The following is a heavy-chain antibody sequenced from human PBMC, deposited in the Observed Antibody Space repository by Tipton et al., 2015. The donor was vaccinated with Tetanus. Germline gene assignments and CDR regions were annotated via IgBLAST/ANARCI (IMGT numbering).Heavy chain of an antibody. V-gene: IGHV5-51*01. CDR3: ARAHCTDGVCNFDF. J-gene: IGHJ4*02. D-gene: IGHD2-8*01. Sequence: QLVQSGGEVKKPGESLKISCKGSGYIFNNYWIGWVRQKPGKGLEWMGIIYPGHSDTRYSPSFQGQVTISVDKSINTAYLQWSSLKASDTSMFYCARAHCTDGVCNFDFWGQGALVTVAS. CDR1: GYIFNNYW. CDR2: IYPGHSDT.